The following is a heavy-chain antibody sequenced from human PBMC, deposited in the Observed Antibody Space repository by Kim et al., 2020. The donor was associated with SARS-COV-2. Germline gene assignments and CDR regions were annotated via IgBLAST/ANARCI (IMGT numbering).Heavy chain of an antibody. CDR3: ARTNSSGWYGSYYYGMDV. CDR2: IYHSGST. Sequence: SETLSLTCAVSGGSISSSNWWSWVRQPPGKGLEWIGEIYHSGSTNYNPSLKSRVTISVDKSKNQFSLKLSSVTAADTAVYYCARTNSSGWYGSYYYGMDVWGHGTTVTVSS. V-gene: IGHV4-4*02. CDR1: GGSISSSNW. D-gene: IGHD6-19*01. J-gene: IGHJ6*02.